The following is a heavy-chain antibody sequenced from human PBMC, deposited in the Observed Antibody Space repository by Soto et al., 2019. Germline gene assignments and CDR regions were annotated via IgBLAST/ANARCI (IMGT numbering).Heavy chain of an antibody. CDR3: ARQIYDSDTGPNFQYYFDS. Sequence: GESLKISCKGSGYSFAGYWITWVRQKPGKGLEWMGRIDPSDSQTYYSPSFRGHVTISVTKSITTVFLQWSSLRASDTAMYYCARQIYDSDTGPNFQYYFDSWGQGTPVTVPQ. CDR1: GYSFAGYW. CDR2: IDPSDSQT. V-gene: IGHV5-10-1*01. D-gene: IGHD3-22*01. J-gene: IGHJ4*02.